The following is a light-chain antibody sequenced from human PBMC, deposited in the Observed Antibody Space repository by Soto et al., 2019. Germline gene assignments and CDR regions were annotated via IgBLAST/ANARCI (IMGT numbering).Light chain of an antibody. V-gene: IGKV2-28*01. CDR1: QRLLHTNGYTY. Sequence: DIVMTQSPLSLPVTPGEPASISCRSGQRLLHTNGYTYLDWYLQKPGQSPQLLIYLGSTRASGVPERFSGSGSGTDFTLKISRVEAEDVWVYYCMQALQTPWTFGQGTKLEIK. J-gene: IGKJ2*02. CDR2: LGS. CDR3: MQALQTPWT.